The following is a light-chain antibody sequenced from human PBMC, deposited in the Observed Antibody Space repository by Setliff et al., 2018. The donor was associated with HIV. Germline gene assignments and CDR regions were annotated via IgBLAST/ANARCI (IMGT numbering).Light chain of an antibody. CDR1: GSAVGGYNY. V-gene: IGLV2-14*01. CDR2: DVS. CDR3: CSYAGSYTLGV. Sequence: QSALAQPASVSGSPGQSITISCAGTGSAVGGYNYVSWYQQHPGKAPKLMIYDVSKRPSGVSNRFSGSKSGNTASLTISGLQAEDEADYYCCSYAGSYTLGVFGTGTKVTVL. J-gene: IGLJ1*01.